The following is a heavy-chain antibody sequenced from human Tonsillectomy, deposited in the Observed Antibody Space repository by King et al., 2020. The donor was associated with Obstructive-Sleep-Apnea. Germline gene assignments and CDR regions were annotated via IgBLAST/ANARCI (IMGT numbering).Heavy chain of an antibody. CDR3: AKDGKDFGDFGFFDY. D-gene: IGHD4-17*01. J-gene: IGHJ4*02. CDR1: GFTFDDYA. Sequence: QLVQSGGVVVQPGGSLRLSGAASGFTFDDYAMHWVRQDPGKVLEWVSFISWDVGTTYFADSVNGRFTISRDNSKNSLFLQMDSLRTEDTALYYCAKDGKDFGDFGFFDYWGQGTLVTVSS. V-gene: IGHV3-43D*03. CDR2: ISWDVGTT.